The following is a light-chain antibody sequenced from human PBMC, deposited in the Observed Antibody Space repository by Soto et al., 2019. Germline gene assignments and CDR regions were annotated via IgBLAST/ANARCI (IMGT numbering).Light chain of an antibody. J-gene: IGLJ3*02. Sequence: VLAQPPSASGTPGQRVTISCSGSSSNIGSNTVNWYQQLPGTAPKLLIYNNSQRPSGVPDRFSGSRSDTSASLAISGLQSEDEADYYCAAWDDSLNAWVFGGGTKVTVL. CDR1: SSNIGSNT. CDR2: NNS. CDR3: AAWDDSLNAWV. V-gene: IGLV1-44*01.